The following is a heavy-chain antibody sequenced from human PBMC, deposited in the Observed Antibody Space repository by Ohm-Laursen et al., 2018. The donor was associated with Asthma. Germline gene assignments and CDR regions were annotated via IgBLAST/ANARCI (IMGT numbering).Heavy chain of an antibody. J-gene: IGHJ6*02. CDR1: GFTFSSFG. V-gene: IGHV3-33*01. Sequence: SLRLSCAASGFTFSSFGMHWVRQAPGKGLEWVAVIWYDGSNKYYADSVKGRFAISRDNSKNTLYLQMNSLRAEDTAVYYCARDQDGMDVWGQGTTVTVSS. CDR2: IWYDGSNK. CDR3: ARDQDGMDV.